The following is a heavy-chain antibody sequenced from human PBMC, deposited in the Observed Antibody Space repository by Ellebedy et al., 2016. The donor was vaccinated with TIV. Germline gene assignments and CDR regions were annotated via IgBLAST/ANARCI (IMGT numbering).Heavy chain of an antibody. D-gene: IGHD5/OR15-5a*01. CDR1: GGSVSSTRYY. Sequence: MPSETLSLTCSVSGGSVSSTRYYWAWIRQPPGKGLEWIGSLNYGGESYFDPSLKSRVTMSLDMSKNQFSLKVNSVIAADTAMYYCARDRDREVSDVWGQGTTVTVSS. J-gene: IGHJ6*02. V-gene: IGHV4-39*07. CDR3: ARDRDREVSDV. CDR2: LNYGGES.